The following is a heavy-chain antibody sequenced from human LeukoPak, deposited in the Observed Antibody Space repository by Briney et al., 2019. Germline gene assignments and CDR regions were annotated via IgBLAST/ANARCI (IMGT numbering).Heavy chain of an antibody. V-gene: IGHV3-53*01. CDR2: IYCGGST. D-gene: IGHD5-12*01. J-gene: IGHJ4*02. Sequence: GGSLRLSCAASGFTVSSNYMSWVRQAPGKGLEWVSVIYCGGSTYYADSVKGRFTISRDNSKNTLYLQMNSLRAEDTALYYCAKGRYSGYGYFDYWGRGTLVTVSS. CDR3: AKGRYSGYGYFDY. CDR1: GFTVSSNY.